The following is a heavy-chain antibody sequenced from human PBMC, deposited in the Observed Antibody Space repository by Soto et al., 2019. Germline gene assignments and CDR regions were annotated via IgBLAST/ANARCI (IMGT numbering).Heavy chain of an antibody. Sequence: PSETLSLTCAVSGGSISSSNWWSWVRQPPGKGLEWIGEIYHSGSTNYDPSLKSRVTISVDKSKNQFSLKLSSVTAADTAVYYCARSNQSIAAPFSWGQGTLVTVSS. CDR2: IYHSGST. D-gene: IGHD6-13*01. CDR1: GGSISSSNW. CDR3: ARSNQSIAAPFS. J-gene: IGHJ5*02. V-gene: IGHV4-4*02.